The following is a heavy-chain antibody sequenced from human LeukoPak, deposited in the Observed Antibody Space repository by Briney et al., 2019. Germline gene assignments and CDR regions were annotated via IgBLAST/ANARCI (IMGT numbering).Heavy chain of an antibody. Sequence: GESLKISRKGSGYSFTSYWIGWVRQMPGKGLEWMGIIYPGDSDTRYSPSFQGQVTISADKSISTAYLQWSSLKASDTAMYYCASLGGYCSSTSCYADWFDPWGQGTLVTVSS. CDR3: ASLGGYCSSTSCYADWFDP. J-gene: IGHJ5*02. CDR1: GYSFTSYW. D-gene: IGHD2-2*01. CDR2: IYPGDSDT. V-gene: IGHV5-51*01.